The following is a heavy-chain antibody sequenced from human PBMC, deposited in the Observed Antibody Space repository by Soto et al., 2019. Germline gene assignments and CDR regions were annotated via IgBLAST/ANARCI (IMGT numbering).Heavy chain of an antibody. J-gene: IGHJ4*02. V-gene: IGHV4-4*02. CDR1: GGAISSTDW. CDR3: ARDPVKSSNDKYSNGRF. Sequence: GTLSLTCAVSGGAISSTDWWSWVRQPPGKGLEWIGEIDHTGNINHNPSLKSRVIITVDKSKNQFFLNLTSVTAADTALYYCARDPVKSSNDKYSNGRFWGQGILVTVYS. CDR2: IDHTGNI. D-gene: IGHD5-18*01.